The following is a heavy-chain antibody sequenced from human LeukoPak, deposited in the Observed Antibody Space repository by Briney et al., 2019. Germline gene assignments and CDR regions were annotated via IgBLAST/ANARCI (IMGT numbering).Heavy chain of an antibody. D-gene: IGHD1-26*01. J-gene: IGHJ3*02. CDR2: FDPEDGET. CDR3: ATKWELLRAFDI. Sequence: GASVKVSCKVSGYTLTELSMHWVRQAPGKGLEWMGGFDPEDGETIYAQKFQGRVTMTEDTSTDTAYMELSSLRSEDTAVYYCATKWELLRAFDIWGQGTMVTVSS. CDR1: GYTLTELS. V-gene: IGHV1-24*01.